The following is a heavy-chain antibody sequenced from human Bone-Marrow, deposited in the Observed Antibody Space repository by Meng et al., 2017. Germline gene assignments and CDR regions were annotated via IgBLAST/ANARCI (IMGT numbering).Heavy chain of an antibody. Sequence: QVQLQESGPGLVKPSVTLSLTCTVSGDSISSDIWWSWGRQPPGKGLEWIGEVYHRGDTNYNPSLKSRVDISVDKSKNQFYLSLFSVTAADTAVYYCGRDQGRELINHWGQGTLVTVSS. D-gene: IGHD1-7*01. J-gene: IGHJ4*02. CDR1: GDSISSDIW. CDR3: GRDQGRELINH. V-gene: IGHV4-4*02. CDR2: VYHRGDT.